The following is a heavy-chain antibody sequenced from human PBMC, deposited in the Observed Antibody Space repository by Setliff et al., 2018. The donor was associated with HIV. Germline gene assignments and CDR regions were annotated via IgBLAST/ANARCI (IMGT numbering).Heavy chain of an antibody. V-gene: IGHV1-18*01. D-gene: IGHD4-17*01. J-gene: IGHJ6*03. CDR1: GYIFSTYG. CDR2: ISASNGNT. Sequence: ASVKVSCTASGYIFSTYGISWVRQAPGQGLEWMGWISASNGNTHYAQKVQGRVTLTTDTSTNTAYMELRSLRSDDAAVYYCAKTTPQPHYYYYVDVWGKGTTVTVSS. CDR3: AKTTPQPHYYYYVDV.